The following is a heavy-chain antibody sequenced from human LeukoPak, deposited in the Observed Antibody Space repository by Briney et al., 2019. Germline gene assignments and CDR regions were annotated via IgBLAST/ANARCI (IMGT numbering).Heavy chain of an antibody. CDR1: GFTFSSYW. D-gene: IGHD3-16*02. J-gene: IGHJ4*02. Sequence: PGGSLRLSCAASGFTFSSYWMSWVRQAPGKGLEWVGRIKSKTDGGTTDYAAPVKGRFTISRDDSKNTLYLQMNSLKTEDTAVYYCTTDGGVSYDYVWGSYPSDYWGQGTLVTVSS. CDR3: TTDGGVSYDYVWGSYPSDY. V-gene: IGHV3-15*01. CDR2: IKSKTDGGTT.